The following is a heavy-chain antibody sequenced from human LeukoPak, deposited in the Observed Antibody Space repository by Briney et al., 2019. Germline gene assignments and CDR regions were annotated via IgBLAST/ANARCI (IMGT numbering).Heavy chain of an antibody. CDR3: AGGWLQLLGPGFR. D-gene: IGHD5-24*01. CDR2: MYYSGST. V-gene: IGHV4-59*12. CDR1: GGSISSYY. J-gene: IGHJ4*02. Sequence: SETLSLTCSVSGGSISSYYWSWIRQPPGKGLEWIGYMYYSGSTNYNPSLKSRVTVSVDTSKNQFSLKLSSVTAADTAVYYCAGGWLQLLGPGFRWGQGTLVTVSS.